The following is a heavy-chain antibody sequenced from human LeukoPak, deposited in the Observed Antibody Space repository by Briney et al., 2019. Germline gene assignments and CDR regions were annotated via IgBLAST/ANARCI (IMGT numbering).Heavy chain of an antibody. CDR3: ARHEGYSYGYL. J-gene: IGHJ4*02. CDR1: RFSFTNYW. CDR2: IYPGDSDT. V-gene: IGHV5-51*01. Sequence: GESLQISSKGSRFSFTNYWIGWVRPVPGKGLEWMGIIYPGDSDTRYSPSFQGQVTISADKSISTAYLQWSSLKASDSAMYYCARHEGYSYGYLWGQGTLVTVSS. D-gene: IGHD5-18*01.